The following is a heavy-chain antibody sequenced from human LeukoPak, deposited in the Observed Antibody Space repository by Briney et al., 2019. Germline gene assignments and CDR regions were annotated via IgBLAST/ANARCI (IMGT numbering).Heavy chain of an antibody. D-gene: IGHD3-22*01. V-gene: IGHV1-18*01. CDR1: GYTFTSYG. J-gene: IGHJ3*02. CDR3: ARDAHYYDSSGNI. CDR2: ISAYNGNT. Sequence: ASVKVSCKASGYTFTSYGISWVRQAPGQGLEWMGWISAYNGNTNYAQKLQGRVTMTTDTSTSTAYMELSSLRSEDTAVYYCARDAHYYDSSGNIWGQGTMVTVSS.